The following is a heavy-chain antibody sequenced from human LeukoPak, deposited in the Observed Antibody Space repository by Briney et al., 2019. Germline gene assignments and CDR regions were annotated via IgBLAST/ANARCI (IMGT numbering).Heavy chain of an antibody. D-gene: IGHD3-16*01. CDR3: ARDLGAARLIGNWFDP. CDR1: GGSISTSTYN. CDR2: IFYSGTT. J-gene: IGHJ5*02. Sequence: SETLSLTCTVSGGSISTSTYNWGWIRQPPGMGLEWIGTIFYSGTTSYNPSLKSRVTISLDTSQNQFSLKLTSVTAADTAVYYCARDLGAARLIGNWFDPWGQGTLVTVSS. V-gene: IGHV4-39*07.